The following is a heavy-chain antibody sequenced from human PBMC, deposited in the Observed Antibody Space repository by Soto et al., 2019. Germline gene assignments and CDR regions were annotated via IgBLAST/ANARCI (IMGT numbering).Heavy chain of an antibody. CDR3: AKASDNWNDGGYFDH. CDR1: GFTFSSYA. CDR2: ISGSGGNT. V-gene: IGHV3-23*01. D-gene: IGHD1-1*01. J-gene: IGHJ4*02. Sequence: PGGSLRLACVASGFTFSSYAMSWVRQAPGKGLEWVSAISGSGGNTYYADSVKGRFTISRDNSKNTLYLQLDSLRVEDTAVYYCAKASDNWNDGGYFDHWGRGT.